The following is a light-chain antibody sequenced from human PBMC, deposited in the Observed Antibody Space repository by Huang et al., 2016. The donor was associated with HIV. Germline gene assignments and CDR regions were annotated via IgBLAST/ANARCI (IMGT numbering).Light chain of an antibody. CDR3: QQYNKWPPFT. Sequence: EIVMTQSPATLSVSPGERATLSCRAGQSVSTNVAWYQHKPGQAPRLLIYVASTRATGTPGRFSGSGAGTEFTLTISSLQSEDFAIYYCQQYNKWPPFTFGPGTKVDI. CDR1: QSVSTN. V-gene: IGKV3-15*01. J-gene: IGKJ3*01. CDR2: VAS.